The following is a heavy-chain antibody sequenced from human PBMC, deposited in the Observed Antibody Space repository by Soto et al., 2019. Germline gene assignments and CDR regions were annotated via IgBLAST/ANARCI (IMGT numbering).Heavy chain of an antibody. CDR1: GFTFSSHW. CDR3: ARVESLVVAATTSYYYYYMDV. J-gene: IGHJ6*03. V-gene: IGHV3-7*01. CDR2: IKQDGSEK. Sequence: EVQLVESGGGLVQPGGSLRLSCAASGFTFSSHWMSWVRPAPGKGLEWVANIKQDGSEKYYVDAVKGRFTISRDNAKNSQYLQMNSLRAEDTAVYYCARVESLVVAATTSYYYYYMDVWGKGTTVTVSS. D-gene: IGHD2-15*01.